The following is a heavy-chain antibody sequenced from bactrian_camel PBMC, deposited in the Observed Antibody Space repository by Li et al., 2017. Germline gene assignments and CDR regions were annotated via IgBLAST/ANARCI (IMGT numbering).Heavy chain of an antibody. CDR1: GVTYSSAYC. D-gene: IGHD5*01. CDR2: IWSPDHST. V-gene: IGHV3S31*01. Sequence: VQLVESGGGSVQAGGSLTLSCAASGVTYSSAYCMAWFRQAPGKEREGVALIWSPDHSTYYLDSVKGRFTISLDAAANTLYLQMESLTPEDTAMYYCAASLGKTYCHAAFFLTRSRPNFGQMGQGTQVTVS. J-gene: IGHJ4*01.